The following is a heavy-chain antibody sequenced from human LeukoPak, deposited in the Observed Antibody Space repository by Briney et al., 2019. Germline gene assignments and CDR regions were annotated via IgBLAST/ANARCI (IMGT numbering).Heavy chain of an antibody. CDR1: GGSISSYY. CDR3: ARHPISSPYYYYYYMDV. D-gene: IGHD3-3*01. V-gene: IGHV4-4*09. CDR2: IYTSGST. Sequence: PSETLSLTCTVSGGSISSYYWSWIRQPPGKGLEWIGYIYTSGSTKYNPSLKSRVTISVDTSKNQFSLKLSSVTAADTAVYYCARHPISSPYYYYYYMDVWGKGTTVTVSS. J-gene: IGHJ6*03.